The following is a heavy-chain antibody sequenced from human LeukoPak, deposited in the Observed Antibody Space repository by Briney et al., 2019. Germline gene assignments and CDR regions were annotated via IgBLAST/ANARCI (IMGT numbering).Heavy chain of an antibody. V-gene: IGHV1-18*01. Sequence: ASVKVSCKASGYTFTSYGISWVRQAPGQGLEWMGWISAYNGNTNYAQKLQGRVTMTTDTSTSTAYMELRSLRSDDTAVYYCARDGRPKQLDPTYFDYWGQGTLVTVSS. D-gene: IGHD6-13*01. J-gene: IGHJ4*02. CDR3: ARDGRPKQLDPTYFDY. CDR2: ISAYNGNT. CDR1: GYTFTSYG.